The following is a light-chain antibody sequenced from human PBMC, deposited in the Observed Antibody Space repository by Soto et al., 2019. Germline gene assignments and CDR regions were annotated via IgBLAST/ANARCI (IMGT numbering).Light chain of an antibody. V-gene: IGKV3-20*01. CDR1: QSVSSSY. CDR2: GAS. CDR3: QQYGSSPQT. Sequence: EVVLTHSPGTLSLSPGERATLSCRAIQSVSSSYLAWYQQKPGQAPRLLIYGASSRATGIPDRFSGSGSGTDFTLTISRLEPEDFAVYYCQQYGSSPQTFGQGTKVDIK. J-gene: IGKJ1*01.